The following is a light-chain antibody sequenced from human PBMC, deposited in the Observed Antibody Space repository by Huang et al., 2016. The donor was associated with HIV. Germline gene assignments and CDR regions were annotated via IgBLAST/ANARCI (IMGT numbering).Light chain of an antibody. J-gene: IGKJ3*01. CDR2: GVS. CDR1: QSLSTN. Sequence: EVVMTQSPATLSVSPGERATRFCRASQSLSTNLAWYQQKPGQPPRLLIYGVSTRATGVPARFSGSGSGTDFTLTISSLQPEDFAVYYCQQYDDWPPVTFGPGTKVDFK. CDR3: QQYDDWPPVT. V-gene: IGKV3-15*01.